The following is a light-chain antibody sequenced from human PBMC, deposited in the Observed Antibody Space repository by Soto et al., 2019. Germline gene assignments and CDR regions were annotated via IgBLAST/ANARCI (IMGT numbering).Light chain of an antibody. V-gene: IGLV2-14*01. CDR2: DVS. J-gene: IGLJ3*02. Sequence: QSVLTQPASVSGSPGQSITISCTGTSSDVGGYTYVSWYQQHPGKAPKLMIYDVSNRPSGVSNRFSGSKSGNTASLTISGLQAEDEADYYCSSYTSSSPWVFGGGTKLTVL. CDR1: SSDVGGYTY. CDR3: SSYTSSSPWV.